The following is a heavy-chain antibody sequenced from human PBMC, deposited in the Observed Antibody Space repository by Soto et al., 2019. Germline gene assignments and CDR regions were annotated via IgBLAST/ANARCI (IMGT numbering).Heavy chain of an antibody. V-gene: IGHV1-69*08. Sequence: QVQLVQSGAEVKKPGSSVKGSCKASGGTFSSYTISWVRQAPGQGLEWMGRIIPILGIANYAQKFQGRVTITADKSTSTAYMELSSLRSEDTAVYYCARDYYGSGSYAFDIRGQGTMVTVSS. D-gene: IGHD3-10*01. CDR2: IIPILGIA. J-gene: IGHJ3*02. CDR3: ARDYYGSGSYAFDI. CDR1: GGTFSSYT.